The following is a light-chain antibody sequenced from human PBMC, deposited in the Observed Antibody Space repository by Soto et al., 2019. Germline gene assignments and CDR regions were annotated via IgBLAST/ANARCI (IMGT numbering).Light chain of an antibody. CDR1: SSNIGANT. CDR2: SNN. Sequence: QSGVTQPPSASGTPGQGVTISCSGSSSNIGANTVNWYQQLPGTAPKLLIYSNNLRPSGVPDRFSGSKSGTSASLAISGLQSEDEADYHCASWDDSLNGVVFGGGTKLTVL. J-gene: IGLJ2*01. CDR3: ASWDDSLNGVV. V-gene: IGLV1-44*01.